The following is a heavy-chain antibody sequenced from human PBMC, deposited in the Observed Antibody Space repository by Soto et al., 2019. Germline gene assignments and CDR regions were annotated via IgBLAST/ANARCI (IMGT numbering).Heavy chain of an antibody. CDR1: GGSFSGYY. J-gene: IGHJ4*02. CDR3: ARPHQSNDSSGYYYG. V-gene: IGHV4-34*01. D-gene: IGHD3-22*01. Sequence: QVQLQQWGAGLLKPSETLSLTCAVYGGSFSGYYWSWIRQPPGKGLEWIGEINHSGSTNYNPSLKSRVTIXXDXSXXQFALKLSSVTAADTAVYYCARPHQSNDSSGYYYGWGQGTLVTVSS. CDR2: INHSGST.